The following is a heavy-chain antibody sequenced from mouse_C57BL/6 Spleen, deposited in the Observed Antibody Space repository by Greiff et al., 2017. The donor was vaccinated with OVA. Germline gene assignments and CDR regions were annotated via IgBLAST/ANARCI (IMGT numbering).Heavy chain of an antibody. J-gene: IGHJ4*01. D-gene: IGHD2-12*01. CDR2: IDPSDSET. V-gene: IGHV1-52*01. CDR3: ARYYSNDDYYAMDY. CDR1: GYTFTSYW. Sequence: QVQLQQSGAELVRPGSSVKLSCKASGYTFTSYWMHWVKQRPIQGLEWIGNIDPSDSETHYNQKFKDKATLTVDKSSSTAYMQLSSLTSEDSAVYYGARYYSNDDYYAMDYWGQGTSVTVSS.